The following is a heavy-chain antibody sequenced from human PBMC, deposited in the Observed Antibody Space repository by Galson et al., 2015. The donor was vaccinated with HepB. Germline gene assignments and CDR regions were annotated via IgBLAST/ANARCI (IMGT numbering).Heavy chain of an antibody. Sequence: SLRLSCAASGFTFSSYWMHWVRQAPGKGLVWVSRMNDDGSITTYADSVKGRFTISRDNAKNTLYLQMSSLRAEDTAVYYCAIGGHIYDNWFDAWGQGAVVTVSS. CDR3: AIGGHIYDNWFDA. CDR2: MNDDGSIT. J-gene: IGHJ5*02. V-gene: IGHV3-74*01. CDR1: GFTFSSYW. D-gene: IGHD5-18*01.